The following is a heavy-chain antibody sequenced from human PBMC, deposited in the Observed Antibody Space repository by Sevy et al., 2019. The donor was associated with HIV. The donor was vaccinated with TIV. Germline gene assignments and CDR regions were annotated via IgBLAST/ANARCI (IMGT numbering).Heavy chain of an antibody. V-gene: IGHV1-2*02. J-gene: IGHJ4*02. D-gene: IGHD3-10*01. Sequence: ASVKVSCKASKYSFSDHYIHWVRQAPGQGLEWMGWINPDNGGTNYAQKFQGRVTMTRETSISTTYMEMSSLGSDVTAVYYCARGFRYRSYWSAVDFWGQGTLVTVSS. CDR1: KYSFSDHY. CDR3: ARGFRYRSYWSAVDF. CDR2: INPDNGGT.